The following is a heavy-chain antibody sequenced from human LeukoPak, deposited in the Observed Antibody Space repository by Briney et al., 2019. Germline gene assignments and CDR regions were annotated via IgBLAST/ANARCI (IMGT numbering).Heavy chain of an antibody. CDR1: GGSISIYY. CDR2: IYYSGST. CDR3: ARHCSSTSCLNYYYYGMDV. J-gene: IGHJ6*02. V-gene: IGHV4-59*08. Sequence: KSSETLSLTCTVSGGSISIYYWSWIRQPPGKGLEWIGYIYYSGSTNYNPSLKSRVTISVDTSKNQFSLKLSSVTAADTAVYYCARHCSSTSCLNYYYYGMDVWGQGTTVTVSS. D-gene: IGHD2-2*01.